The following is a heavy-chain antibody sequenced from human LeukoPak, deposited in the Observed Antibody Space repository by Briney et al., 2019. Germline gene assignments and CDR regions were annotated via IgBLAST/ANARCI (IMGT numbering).Heavy chain of an antibody. D-gene: IGHD5-12*01. J-gene: IGHJ4*02. CDR1: GGSFSGYY. V-gene: IGHV4-34*01. CDR2: INHSGTT. CDR3: ARRGVTTIKN. Sequence: PSETLSLTCAAYGGSFSGYYWSWIRQPPGKGLEWIGEINHSGTTNYNPSLKSRVTISADTSNNQLSLRLSSVTAADTAVYYCARRGVTTIKNWGQGTLVTVSS.